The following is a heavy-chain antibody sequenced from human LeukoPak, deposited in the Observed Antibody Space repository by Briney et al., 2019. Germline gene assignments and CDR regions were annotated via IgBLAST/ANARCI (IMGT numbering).Heavy chain of an antibody. Sequence: PGGSLRLSCAASGFSFRDFAMTWVRQALGKGLEWVSTVSGTGDDTYYSDTVKGRFTMSRDNSENTLDLQMNSLRVEDTAVYYCAKILRPVTSFPQFYFFGMDVWGKGATVTVSS. J-gene: IGHJ6*04. D-gene: IGHD4-17*01. CDR1: GFSFRDFA. CDR2: VSGTGDDT. V-gene: IGHV3-23*01. CDR3: AKILRPVTSFPQFYFFGMDV.